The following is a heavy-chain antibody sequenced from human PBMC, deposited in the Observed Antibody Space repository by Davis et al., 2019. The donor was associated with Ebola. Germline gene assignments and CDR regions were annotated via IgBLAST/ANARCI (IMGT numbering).Heavy chain of an antibody. D-gene: IGHD2-2*01. CDR2: INHSGST. Sequence: MPSETLSLTCAVYGGSFSGYYWSWIRQPPGKGLEWIGEINHSGSTNYNPSLKSRDTISLDTSKNQFSLKLSSVTAADTAVYYCARWKLWGVPAATFDYWGQGTLVTVSS. J-gene: IGHJ4*02. CDR3: ARWKLWGVPAATFDY. V-gene: IGHV4-34*01. CDR1: GGSFSGYY.